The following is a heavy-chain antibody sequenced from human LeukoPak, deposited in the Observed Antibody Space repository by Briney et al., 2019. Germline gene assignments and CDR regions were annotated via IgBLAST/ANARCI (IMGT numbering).Heavy chain of an antibody. Sequence: GGSLRLSCAASEFSFGNYAMSWVRQAPEKGLQWVSAITSSGSGTYYADSVKGRFTISRDNSKNTLYLQMNSLRAEDTAVYYCAKKMGTGNFYFDYWGQGTLVTVSS. J-gene: IGHJ4*02. V-gene: IGHV3-23*01. CDR2: ITSSGSGT. CDR3: AKKMGTGNFYFDY. D-gene: IGHD3-10*01. CDR1: EFSFGNYA.